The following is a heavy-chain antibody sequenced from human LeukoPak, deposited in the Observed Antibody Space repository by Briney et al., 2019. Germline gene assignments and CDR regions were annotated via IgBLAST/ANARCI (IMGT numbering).Heavy chain of an antibody. CDR2: ISSSSSTI. V-gene: IGHV3-48*02. CDR1: GFTVSSNY. J-gene: IGHJ4*02. Sequence: GGSLRLSCAASGFTVSSNYMSWVRQAPGKGLEWVSHISSSSSTIYYADSVKGRFTISRDNAKNSLYLQMNSLRDEDTAVYYCAREPYDYVWGSYGPLDYWGQGTLVTVSS. D-gene: IGHD3-16*01. CDR3: AREPYDYVWGSYGPLDY.